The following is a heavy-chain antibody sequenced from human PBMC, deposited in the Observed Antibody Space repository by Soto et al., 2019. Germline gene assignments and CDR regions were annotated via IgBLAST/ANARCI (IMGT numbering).Heavy chain of an antibody. CDR3: ARGNPFNYAGFDV. CDR1: GYTFSDFD. V-gene: IGHV1-8*01. J-gene: IGHJ6*02. D-gene: IGHD3-16*01. Sequence: VASVKVSCKASGYTFSDFDINWLRQASGQGPEWMGWMNAKSGDTFLAQRFQGKFNMTWDTSLSTAYMEVGSLTSDDTAMYYCARGNPFNYAGFDVWGQGTTVTVSS. CDR2: MNAKSGDT.